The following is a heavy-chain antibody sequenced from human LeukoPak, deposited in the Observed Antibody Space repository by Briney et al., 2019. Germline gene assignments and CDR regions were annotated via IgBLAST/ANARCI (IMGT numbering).Heavy chain of an antibody. CDR1: GGTFSSYA. D-gene: IGHD6-19*01. V-gene: IGHV1-69*04. J-gene: IGHJ4*02. CDR2: IIPIVGIA. Sequence: SVKVSCKASGGTFSSYAITWVRQAPGQGLERMGRIIPIVGIANYAQKFQGRVTITADKSTSTAYLGLSSLRSEDTAVYYCARGGSGSLHPIDYWGQGTLVTVSS. CDR3: ARGGSGSLHPIDY.